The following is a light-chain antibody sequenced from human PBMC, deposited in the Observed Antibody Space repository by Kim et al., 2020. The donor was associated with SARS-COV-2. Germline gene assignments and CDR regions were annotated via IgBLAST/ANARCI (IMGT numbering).Light chain of an antibody. V-gene: IGLV3-19*01. CDR2: GKN. Sequence: SSELTQDPAVSVDLGQTVRITCQGDSLRSYYATWYQQKPGQAPILVIYGKNNRPSGIPDRFSGSSSGNTASLTITGTQAGDEADYYCNSRDSNDNGVFGG. J-gene: IGLJ3*02. CDR1: SLRSYY. CDR3: NSRDSNDNGV.